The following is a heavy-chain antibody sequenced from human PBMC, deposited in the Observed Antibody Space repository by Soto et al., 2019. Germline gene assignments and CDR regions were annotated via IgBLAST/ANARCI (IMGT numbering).Heavy chain of an antibody. CDR2: IIPIFGTA. CDR1: GGTFSSYA. J-gene: IGHJ5*02. CDR3: ARSGYSSLYNWFDP. D-gene: IGHD5-18*01. Sequence: QVQLVQSGAEVKKPGSSVKVSCKASGGTFSSYAISWVRQAPGQGLEWMGGIIPIFGTANYAQKFQGRVTITADESTSTAYMERSSLRSEDTAVYYCARSGYSSLYNWFDPWGQGTLVTVSS. V-gene: IGHV1-69*12.